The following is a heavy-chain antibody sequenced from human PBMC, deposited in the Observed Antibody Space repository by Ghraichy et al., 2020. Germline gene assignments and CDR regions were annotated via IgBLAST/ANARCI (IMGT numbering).Heavy chain of an antibody. D-gene: IGHD3-22*01. CDR2: INHSGST. J-gene: IGHJ6*02. Sequence: SCAVYGGSFSGYYWSWICQPPGKGLEWIGEINHSGSTNYNPSLKSRVTISVDTSKNQFSLKLSSVTAADTAVYYCARGGYYDSSGYAGHYYGMDVWGQGTTVTVSS. V-gene: IGHV4-34*01. CDR1: GGSFSGYY. CDR3: ARGGYYDSSGYAGHYYGMDV.